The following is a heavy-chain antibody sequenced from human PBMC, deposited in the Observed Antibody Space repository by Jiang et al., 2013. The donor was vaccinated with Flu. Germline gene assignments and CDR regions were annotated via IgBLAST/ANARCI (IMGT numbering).Heavy chain of an antibody. CDR3: ARDHPALDV. Sequence: SQTLSLTCTVSGGSISSGKYYWSWIRQPAGKGLEWIGRISTSGSTNYNPSLKSRVAISVGTSKNQFSLRLTSVTAADTAVYYCARDHPALDVWGHGTTVTVSS. V-gene: IGHV4-61*02. J-gene: IGHJ6*02. CDR2: ISTSGST. CDR1: GGSISSGKYY.